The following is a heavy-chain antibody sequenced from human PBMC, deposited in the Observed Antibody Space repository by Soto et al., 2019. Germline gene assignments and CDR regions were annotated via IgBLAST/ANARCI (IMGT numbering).Heavy chain of an antibody. CDR1: GFFFRDFG. D-gene: IGHD6-13*01. J-gene: IGHJ6*02. CDR3: AKSVFPGHDIAAAGRVFYGMDV. Sequence: GGSLRLSCVASGFFFRDFGMHWVRQAPGKGLEWVSAISGSGGSTYYADSVKGRFTISRDNSKNTLYLQMNSLRAEDTAVYYCAKSVFPGHDIAAAGRVFYGMDVWGQGTTVTVSS. CDR2: ISGSGGST. V-gene: IGHV3-23*01.